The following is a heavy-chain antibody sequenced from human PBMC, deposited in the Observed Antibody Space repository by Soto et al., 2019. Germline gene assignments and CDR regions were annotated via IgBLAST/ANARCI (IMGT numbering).Heavy chain of an antibody. V-gene: IGHV3-53*05. Sequence: PGGSLRLSCAASGFTVSSNYMSWVRQAPGKGLEWVSVIYSGGSTSYAQKFQGRVTMTRDTSTSTVYMELSSLRSEDTAVYYCARDRSTIFGVVISWPQFDYWGQGTLVTVSS. J-gene: IGHJ4*02. CDR3: ARDRSTIFGVVISWPQFDY. CDR1: GFTVSSNY. CDR2: IYSGGST. D-gene: IGHD3-3*01.